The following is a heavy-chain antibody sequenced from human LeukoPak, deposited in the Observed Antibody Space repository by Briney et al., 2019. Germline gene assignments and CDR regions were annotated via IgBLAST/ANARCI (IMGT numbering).Heavy chain of an antibody. CDR2: VKSNAAGGTT. V-gene: IGHV3-15*01. CDR1: GFTFSNAW. Sequence: GGSLTLSCAASGFTFSNAWMNWVRQAPGPGMDWVGLVKSNAAGGTTDYAALVKGRITISRKDSKDTLLLQMNSLKTDDTACYYCASEAIVGGEAFENWGQGALVTVSS. CDR3: ASEAIVGGEAFEN. J-gene: IGHJ4*02. D-gene: IGHD1-26*01.